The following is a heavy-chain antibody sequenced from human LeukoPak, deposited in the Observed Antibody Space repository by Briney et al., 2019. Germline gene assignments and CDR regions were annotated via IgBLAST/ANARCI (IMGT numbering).Heavy chain of an antibody. D-gene: IGHD6-19*01. CDR2: ISAYNGNT. Sequence: GASVKVSCKASGYTFTSYGISWVRQAPGQGLEWMGWISAYNGNTNYAQKLQDRVTMTTDTSTSTAYMELRSLRSDDTAVYYCARSFLCSSGCQNWFDPWGQGTLVTVSS. CDR3: ARSFLCSSGCQNWFDP. V-gene: IGHV1-18*01. CDR1: GYTFTSYG. J-gene: IGHJ5*02.